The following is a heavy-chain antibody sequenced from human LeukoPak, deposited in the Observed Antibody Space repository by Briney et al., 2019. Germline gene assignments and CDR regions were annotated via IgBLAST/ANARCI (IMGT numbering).Heavy chain of an antibody. D-gene: IGHD3-10*01. CDR1: GYTFTSYY. J-gene: IGHJ2*01. CDR3: ATRSMVRGVSPYWYFDL. Sequence: ASVKVSCKASGYTFTSYYMHWVRQAPGQGLEWMGIINPSGGSTSYAQKFQGRVTMIRDMSTSTVYMELSSLRSEDTAVYYCATRSMVRGVSPYWYFDLWGRGTLVTVSS. V-gene: IGHV1-46*01. CDR2: INPSGGST.